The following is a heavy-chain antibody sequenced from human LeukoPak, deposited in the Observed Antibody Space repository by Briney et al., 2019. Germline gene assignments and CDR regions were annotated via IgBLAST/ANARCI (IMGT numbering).Heavy chain of an antibody. V-gene: IGHV3-43*02. J-gene: IGHJ4*02. D-gene: IGHD5/OR15-5a*01. CDR2: TSGDGITT. Sequence: GGSLRLSCAASGLTLRSYVMNWVRQAPGKGLEWVSLTSGDGITTYFADSVKGRFTISRDNSKSSLFLQMNSLRTEDTALYYCARDHVYGGADYWGQGTLVTVSS. CDR1: GLTLRSYV. CDR3: ARDHVYGGADY.